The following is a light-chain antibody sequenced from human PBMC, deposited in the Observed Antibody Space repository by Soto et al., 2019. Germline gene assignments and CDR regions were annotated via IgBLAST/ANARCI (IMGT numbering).Light chain of an antibody. CDR3: QQYHSYRT. CDR1: QAIHSY. Sequence: DIQMTQSPSSLSASVGDRVTITCRASQAIHSYLNWYQQKPGKAPNLLIFDASSLESGVPSRFSGSGSGTEFTLTISTLQPDDFATYYCQQYHSYRTFGQGTKVDIK. J-gene: IGKJ1*01. V-gene: IGKV1-5*01. CDR2: DAS.